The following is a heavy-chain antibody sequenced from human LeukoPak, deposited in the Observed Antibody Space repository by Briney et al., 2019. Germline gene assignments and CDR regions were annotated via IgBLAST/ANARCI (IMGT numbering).Heavy chain of an antibody. Sequence: GGSLSLSCAVSGFTFTNYGMHWVRQAPGKGLEWVSRINSDGSSTRFADSVKGRFTISRDNAKNTLYLQMNSLRAEDTAVYYCAREADYVWGSYRPHYFDYWGQGTLVTVSS. D-gene: IGHD3-16*02. J-gene: IGHJ4*02. CDR2: INSDGSST. V-gene: IGHV3-74*01. CDR1: GFTFTNYG. CDR3: AREADYVWGSYRPHYFDY.